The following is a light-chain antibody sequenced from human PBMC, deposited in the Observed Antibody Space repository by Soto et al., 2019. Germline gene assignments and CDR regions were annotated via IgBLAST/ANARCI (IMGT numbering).Light chain of an antibody. V-gene: IGKV1-5*01. CDR2: DAS. J-gene: IGKJ1*01. Sequence: DIQMTQSPSTLSASVGDRVTITCRASQSMSSWLAWYQQKQGKAPKIMIYDASSLESGVPSRFSGSGSGTEFTLTISSLQPDDFATYYCKQYNSYPTWTFGQGTKVEIK. CDR3: KQYNSYPTWT. CDR1: QSMSSW.